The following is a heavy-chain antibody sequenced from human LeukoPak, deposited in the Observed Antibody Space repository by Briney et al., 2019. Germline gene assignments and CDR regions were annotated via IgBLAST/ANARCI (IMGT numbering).Heavy chain of an antibody. CDR2: ITSSGRST. CDR1: GFTFNTYS. V-gene: IGHV3-23*01. CDR3: AKDLDGSGLYGGLDY. J-gene: IGHJ4*02. Sequence: GGSLRLSCEASGFTFNTYSMNWARQAPGKGLEWVSGITSSGRSTYYADSVKGRFTISRDNSENTLYLQMNTLRGDDTAVYYCAKDLDGSGLYGGLDYWGQGILVTVSS. D-gene: IGHD6-19*01.